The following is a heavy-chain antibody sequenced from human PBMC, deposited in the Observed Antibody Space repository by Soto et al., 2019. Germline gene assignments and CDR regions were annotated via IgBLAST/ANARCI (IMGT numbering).Heavy chain of an antibody. J-gene: IGHJ5*02. Sequence: QVQLQESGPGLVKPSETLSLTCSVSGGSISSYYWNWIRQAPGKGLEWIGYISNSGTSYYNPSLRGRVTSSADTSKNQFSLKMTSVTAADTAVYFCARERFTMTGGVITTAWFDPWGPGTRVTVSS. CDR3: ARERFTMTGGVITTAWFDP. D-gene: IGHD3-16*02. V-gene: IGHV4-59*01. CDR2: ISNSGTS. CDR1: GGSISSYY.